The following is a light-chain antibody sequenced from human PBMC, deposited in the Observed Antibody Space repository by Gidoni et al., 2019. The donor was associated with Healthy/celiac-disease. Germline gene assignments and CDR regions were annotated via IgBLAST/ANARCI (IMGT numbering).Light chain of an antibody. CDR1: QSISSY. Sequence: DIQMTQSPSSLSASVGDRVTITCRASQSISSYLNLYQQKPGKAPKLLIYAASSLQSGVPSRFSGSGSGTDFTLTISSLQPEDFATYYCQQSYITPDTFGQGTKLEIK. CDR2: AAS. V-gene: IGKV1-39*01. CDR3: QQSYITPDT. J-gene: IGKJ2*01.